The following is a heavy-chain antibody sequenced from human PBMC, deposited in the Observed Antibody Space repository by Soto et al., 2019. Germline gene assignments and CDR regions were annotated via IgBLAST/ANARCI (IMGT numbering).Heavy chain of an antibody. D-gene: IGHD3-3*01. CDR1: GFSFGSHA. J-gene: IGHJ4*02. CDR3: AKTPYDFWSSGQYLFDH. Sequence: LRLSCTVSGFSFGSHAMSWVRQAPGKGLECVSGISGSGGTTFYADSVKGRFTISRDNSKKTLYLQMDSLRAEDTAIYYCAKTPYDFWSSGQYLFDHWGQGTLVTVSS. V-gene: IGHV3-23*01. CDR2: ISGSGGTT.